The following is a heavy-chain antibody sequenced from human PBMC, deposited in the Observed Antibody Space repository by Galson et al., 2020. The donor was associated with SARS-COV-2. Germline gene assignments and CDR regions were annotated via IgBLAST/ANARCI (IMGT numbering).Heavy chain of an antibody. CDR1: GFTFSTYW. J-gene: IGHJ4*02. CDR3: ARDHYDYVWGSYRANFDY. CDR2: IKQDGSEK. D-gene: IGHD3-16*02. V-gene: IGHV3-7*01. Sequence: GGSLRLSCAASGFTFSTYWMTWVRQAPGKGLEWVANIKQDGSEKYYVDSVKGRFTISRDNAKNSLYLQMNSLRAEDTAVYYCARDHYDYVWGSYRANFDYWGQGTLVTVSS.